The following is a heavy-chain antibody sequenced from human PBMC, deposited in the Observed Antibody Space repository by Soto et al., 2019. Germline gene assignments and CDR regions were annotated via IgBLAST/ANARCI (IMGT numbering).Heavy chain of an antibody. V-gene: IGHV4-34*12. CDR1: GGSFSGYY. CDR3: ASNSYGYTFYDD. D-gene: IGHD5-18*01. Sequence: SETLSLTCAVYGGSFSGYYWSWIRQPPGKGLEWIGSIFYSGSTYYNPSLKSRVTISVDTSKNQFSLKLSPVTAADTAVYYCASNSYGYTFYDDWGQGTLVTVSS. CDR2: IFYSGST. J-gene: IGHJ4*02.